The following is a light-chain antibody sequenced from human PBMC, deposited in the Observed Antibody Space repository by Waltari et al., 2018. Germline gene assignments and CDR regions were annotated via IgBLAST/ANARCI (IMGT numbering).Light chain of an antibody. CDR2: DGS. V-gene: IGLV2-23*01. CDR1: NTDVGSYNF. CDR3: CSYAGSSTWV. J-gene: IGLJ3*02. Sequence: QSALTQPASVSGPPGQSLTISCPETNTDVGSYNFVSWFQQHRGKAPKLIIYDGSKRPSGISNRLSGSKSGNTAALTISGRQAGDETDYYCCSYAGSSTWVFGGGTKLTVL.